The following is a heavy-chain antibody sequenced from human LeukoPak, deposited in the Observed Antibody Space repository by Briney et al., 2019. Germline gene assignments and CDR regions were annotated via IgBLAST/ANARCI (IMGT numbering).Heavy chain of an antibody. D-gene: IGHD3-16*01. V-gene: IGHV3-49*04. CDR3: TRDGGFDY. J-gene: IGHJ4*02. Sequence: GGSLRLSCTASGFTFCDYAMSWVRQAPGKGLEWVGFIRSKAYGGTTEYAASVKGRFTISRDDSKSIAYLQMNSLKTEDTAVYYCTRDGGFDYWGQGTLVTVSS. CDR2: IRSKAYGGTT. CDR1: GFTFCDYA.